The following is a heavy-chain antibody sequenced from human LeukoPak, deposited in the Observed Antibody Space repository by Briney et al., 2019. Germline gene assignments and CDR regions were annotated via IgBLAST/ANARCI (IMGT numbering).Heavy chain of an antibody. Sequence: GGSLRLSCAASGFTFSSYGMHWVRQAPGKGLEWVAFIRYDGSDKYYADSVKGRFTISRDNSKNTVYLQMNSLRAEDTAVYHCAKDLTTVTTQGDYWGPGTLVTVSS. J-gene: IGHJ4*02. CDR2: IRYDGSDK. CDR1: GFTFSSYG. V-gene: IGHV3-30*02. D-gene: IGHD4-17*01. CDR3: AKDLTTVTTQGDY.